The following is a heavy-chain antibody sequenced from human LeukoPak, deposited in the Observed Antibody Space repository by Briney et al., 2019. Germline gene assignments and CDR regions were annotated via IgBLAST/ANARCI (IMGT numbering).Heavy chain of an antibody. CDR2: IKQDGSEK. D-gene: IGHD3-9*01. CDR3: ARALEVLRYFDWLFPFDY. CDR1: GFTFSSYW. V-gene: IGHV3-7*01. Sequence: GESLRLSCAASGFTFSSYWMSWVRQAPGKGLEWVANIKQDGSEKYYVDSVKGRFTISRDNAKNSLYLQMNSLRAEDTAVYYCARALEVLRYFDWLFPFDYWGQGTLVTVSS. J-gene: IGHJ4*02.